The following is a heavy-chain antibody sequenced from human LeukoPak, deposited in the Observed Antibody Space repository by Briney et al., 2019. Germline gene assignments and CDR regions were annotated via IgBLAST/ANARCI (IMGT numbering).Heavy chain of an antibody. V-gene: IGHV1-18*04. CDR3: ARQGLGITIFGVVIPDFDY. CDR2: ISAYNGNT. Sequence: GPSVKVSCKASGYNFRAYYIHWVRQAPGQGLEWMGWISAYNGNTNYAQKLQGRVTMTTDTSTSTAYMELRSLRSDDTAVYYCARQGLGITIFGVVIPDFDYWGQGTLVTVSS. J-gene: IGHJ4*02. CDR1: GYNFRAYY. D-gene: IGHD3-3*01.